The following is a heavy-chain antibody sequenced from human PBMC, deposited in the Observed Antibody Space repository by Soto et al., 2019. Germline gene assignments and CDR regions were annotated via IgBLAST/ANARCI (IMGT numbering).Heavy chain of an antibody. V-gene: IGHV3-30*18. J-gene: IGHJ6*02. CDR2: ISYDGSNK. D-gene: IGHD5-12*01. Sequence: GGSLRLSCAASGFTFSSYGMHWVRQAPGKGLEWVAVISYDGSNKYYADSVKGRFTISRDNSKNTLYLQMNSLRAEDTAVYYCAKGQKIERWLLKCRDYYHYYVMDVCGQGSTVTVSS. CDR3: AKGQKIERWLLKCRDYYHYYVMDV. CDR1: GFTFSSYG.